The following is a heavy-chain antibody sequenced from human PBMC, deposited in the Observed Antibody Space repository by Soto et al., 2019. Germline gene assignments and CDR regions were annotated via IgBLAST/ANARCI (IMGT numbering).Heavy chain of an antibody. D-gene: IGHD4-17*01. J-gene: IGHJ5*02. V-gene: IGHV4-59*01. CDR1: GGSISSYY. CDR2: IYYSGST. Sequence: SETLSLTCTVSGGSISSYYWSWIRQPPGKGLEWIGYIYYSGSTNYNPSLKSRVTISVDTSKNQFSLKLSSVTAADTAVYYCARAKGVTTVTLYWFDPWGQGTLVTVSS. CDR3: ARAKGVTTVTLYWFDP.